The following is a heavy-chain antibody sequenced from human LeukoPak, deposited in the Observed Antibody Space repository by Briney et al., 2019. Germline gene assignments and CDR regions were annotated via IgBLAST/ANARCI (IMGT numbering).Heavy chain of an antibody. Sequence: GGSLRLSCAASGFTFSSYEMNWVRQAPGKGLEWVSYISSSGSTIYYADSVKGRFTISRDNAKNSLYLQMNSLRAEDTAVYYCARVPIFDYDSSEYWGQGTLVTVSS. CDR1: GFTFSSYE. J-gene: IGHJ4*02. CDR2: ISSSGSTI. D-gene: IGHD3-22*01. CDR3: ARVPIFDYDSSEY. V-gene: IGHV3-48*03.